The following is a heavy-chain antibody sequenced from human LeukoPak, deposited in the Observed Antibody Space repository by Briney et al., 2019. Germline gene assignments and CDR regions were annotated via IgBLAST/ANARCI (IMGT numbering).Heavy chain of an antibody. CDR3: TRLGHWNT. CDR1: GFTFSNAW. V-gene: IGHV3-15*01. Sequence: GGSLRLSCAASGFTFSNAWMSWVRQAPGKGLEWAGRIKSKTDGGTTDYAAPVKGRFTISRDDSKNTLYLQMNSLKTEDTAVYYCTRLGHWNTWGQGTLVTVSS. J-gene: IGHJ4*02. D-gene: IGHD1/OR15-1a*01. CDR2: IKSKTDGGTT.